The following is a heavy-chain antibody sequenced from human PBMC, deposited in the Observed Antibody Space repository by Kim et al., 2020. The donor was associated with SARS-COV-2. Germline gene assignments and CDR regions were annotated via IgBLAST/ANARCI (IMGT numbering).Heavy chain of an antibody. CDR1: GLSFSDSY. CDR3: ARSGNGYNAFGI. Sequence: GGSLRLSCAASGLSFSDSYMNWVRQAPGKGLEWLSFISTRGESIFYADSVWGRFTISRDNAKNSLYLQMNYLRDEDTAVYYCARSGNGYNAFGIWGQGVLVTVSS. CDR2: ISTRGESI. V-gene: IGHV3-11*01. D-gene: IGHD5-12*01. J-gene: IGHJ4*02.